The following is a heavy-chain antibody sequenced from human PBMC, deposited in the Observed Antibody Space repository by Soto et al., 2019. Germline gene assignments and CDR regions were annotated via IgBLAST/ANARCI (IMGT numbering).Heavy chain of an antibody. CDR3: ARDVIAAAGYYYYYGMDV. CDR2: MNPNSGNT. Sequence: ASVKVSCNASGYTFNSYDINWVRPAAGQGLEWMGWMNPNSGNTGYAQKFQGRVTITADKSTSTAYMELSSLRSEDTAVYYCARDVIAAAGYYYYYGMDVWGQGTTVTVS. J-gene: IGHJ6*02. CDR1: GYTFNSYD. V-gene: IGHV1-8*01. D-gene: IGHD6-13*01.